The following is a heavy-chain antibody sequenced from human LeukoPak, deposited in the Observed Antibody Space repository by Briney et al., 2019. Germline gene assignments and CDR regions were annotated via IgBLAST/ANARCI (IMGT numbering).Heavy chain of an antibody. CDR1: GFTFSNAW. CDR2: IKSKTDGGTT. J-gene: IGHJ3*02. V-gene: IGHV3-15*01. CDR3: TTPYYDSSGYYWDDAFDI. Sequence: GGSLRLSCAASGFTFSNAWMSWVRQAPGKGLEWVGRIKSKTDGGTTDYAAPVKGRFTISRDDSKNTLYLQMNSLKTEDTAVYYCTTPYYDSSGYYWDDAFDIWGQGTMVTVSS. D-gene: IGHD3-22*01.